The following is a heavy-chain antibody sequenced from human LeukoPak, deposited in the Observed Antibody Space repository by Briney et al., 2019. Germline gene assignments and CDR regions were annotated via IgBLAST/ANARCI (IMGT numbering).Heavy chain of an antibody. CDR3: ARDRLGPSFSVSHFDL. CDR2: INYNGAIT. J-gene: IGHJ4*02. CDR1: GFTFVDYG. D-gene: IGHD3-3*02. Sequence: GGSLRLSCVTSGFTFVDYGLSWVRRAPGKGLEWLCAINYNGAITDYADSVKGRFTISRDNAKNSLYLRMDSLRAEDTALYYCARDRLGPSFSVSHFDLWGQGTLVTVSS. V-gene: IGHV3-20*04.